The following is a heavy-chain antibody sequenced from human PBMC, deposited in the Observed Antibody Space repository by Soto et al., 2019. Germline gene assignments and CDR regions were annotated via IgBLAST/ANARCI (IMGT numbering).Heavy chain of an antibody. CDR1: GGSISSGDYY. V-gene: IGHV4-30-4*01. CDR3: ARGRHYYDSSGYPEYSQH. CDR2: IYYSGST. D-gene: IGHD3-22*01. J-gene: IGHJ1*01. Sequence: PSETLSLTCTVSGGSISSGDYYWSWIRQPPGKGLEWIGYIYYSGSTYYNPSLKSRVTISVDTSKNQFSLKLSSVTAADTAVYYCARGRHYYDSSGYPEYSQHWGQGTLVTVSS.